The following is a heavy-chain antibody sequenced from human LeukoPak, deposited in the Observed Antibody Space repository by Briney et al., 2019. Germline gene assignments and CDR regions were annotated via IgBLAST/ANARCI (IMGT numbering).Heavy chain of an antibody. CDR2: IYHSGST. Sequence: SETLSLTCSVSGGSISSGYYWGWIRQPPGKGLEWIGSIYHSGSTYYNPSLKSRVTISVDASKNQFSLKLSSVTAADTAVYYCARDYYDSSGYCTDYWGQGTLVTVSS. CDR3: ARDYYDSSGYCTDY. J-gene: IGHJ4*02. V-gene: IGHV4-38-2*02. D-gene: IGHD3-22*01. CDR1: GGSISSGYY.